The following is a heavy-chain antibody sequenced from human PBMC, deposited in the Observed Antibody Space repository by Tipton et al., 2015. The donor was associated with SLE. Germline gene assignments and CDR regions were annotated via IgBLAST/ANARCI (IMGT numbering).Heavy chain of an antibody. J-gene: IGHJ3*02. CDR1: GLTFSSYW. CDR2: INSDGSST. CDR3: ARDNGTDAFDI. Sequence: SLRLSCAASGLTFSSYWMNWVRQAPGKGLVWVSRINSDGSSTSYADSVKGRFTISRDNAKNTLYLQMNSLRADDTAVYYCARDNGTDAFDIWGQGTMVTVSS. D-gene: IGHD3-16*02. V-gene: IGHV3-74*01.